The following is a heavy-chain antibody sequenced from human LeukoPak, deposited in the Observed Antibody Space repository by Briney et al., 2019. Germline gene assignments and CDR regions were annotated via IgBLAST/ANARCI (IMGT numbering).Heavy chain of an antibody. D-gene: IGHD3-9*01. V-gene: IGHV3-23*01. Sequence: PGTSLRLSCVASGFTFTNYAMTWFRQAPGKGLKWVSAITGSDGSTYYADSVKGRFTISRDNSKNTLYLQVNSLRAEDTAVYYCAKWGDYDILTGYYVPDYWGQGTLVTVSS. CDR3: AKWGDYDILTGYYVPDY. J-gene: IGHJ4*02. CDR2: ITGSDGST. CDR1: GFTFTNYA.